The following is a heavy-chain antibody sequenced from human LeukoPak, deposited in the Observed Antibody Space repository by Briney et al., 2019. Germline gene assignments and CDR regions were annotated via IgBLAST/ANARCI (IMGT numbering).Heavy chain of an antibody. CDR1: GGSITSGGYD. V-gene: IGHV4-31*03. Sequence: SQTLSLTCTVSGGSITSGGYDWSWIRQHPGRGLEWIGYIYYSGSTYYNPSLKSRVTISVDTSKNQFSLKLSSVTAADTAVYYCARNLDILSGYYYFVYWGQGTLVTVSS. CDR2: IYYSGST. J-gene: IGHJ4*02. CDR3: ARNLDILSGYYYFVY. D-gene: IGHD3-9*01.